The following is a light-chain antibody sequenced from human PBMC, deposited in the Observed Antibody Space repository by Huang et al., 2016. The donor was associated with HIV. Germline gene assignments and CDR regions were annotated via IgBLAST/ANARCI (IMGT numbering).Light chain of an antibody. CDR1: QDINNY. CDR3: QQYDNIPLT. V-gene: IGKV1-33*01. J-gene: IGKJ4*01. Sequence: DIQMTQSPSSLSASVGDRVTITCKASQDINNYLHWYQQKPGKAPKLLIYDASNLETGVPSRFSGSGSGTDFIFTISSLQPEDIATYYCQQYDNIPLTFGGGTKVEIK. CDR2: DAS.